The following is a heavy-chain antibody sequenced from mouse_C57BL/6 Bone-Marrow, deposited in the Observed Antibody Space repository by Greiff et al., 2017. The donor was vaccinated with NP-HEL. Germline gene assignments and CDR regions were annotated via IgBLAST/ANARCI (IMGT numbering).Heavy chain of an antibody. J-gene: IGHJ4*01. V-gene: IGHV1-74*01. CDR1: GYTFTSYW. CDR2: IHPSDSDN. Sequence: QVQLQQPGAELVKPGASVKVSCKASGYTFTSYWMHWVKQRPGQGLEWIGRIHPSDSDNNYNQKFKGKATLTVDKSSSTAYMQLSSLTSEDSAVYYCASYGSTYYYAMDYWGQGTSVTVSS. D-gene: IGHD1-1*01. CDR3: ASYGSTYYYAMDY.